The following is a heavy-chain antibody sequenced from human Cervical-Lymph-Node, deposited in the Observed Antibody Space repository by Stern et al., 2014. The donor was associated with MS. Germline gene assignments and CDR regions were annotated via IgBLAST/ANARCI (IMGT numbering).Heavy chain of an antibody. CDR1: GFSLSTSGMR. CDR3: ARSPPYYEFWNDYYYFDY. Sequence: QITLKKSGPALVKPTQTLTLTCTFSGFSLSTSGMRVSWIRQPPGKALEWLARIDWVDDKFYSTSLKTRLTISKDTSKNQVVLSMTNMDPVDTATYYCARSPPYYEFWNDYYYFDYWGQGTLVAVSS. V-gene: IGHV2-70*04. CDR2: IDWVDDK. D-gene: IGHD3-3*01. J-gene: IGHJ4*02.